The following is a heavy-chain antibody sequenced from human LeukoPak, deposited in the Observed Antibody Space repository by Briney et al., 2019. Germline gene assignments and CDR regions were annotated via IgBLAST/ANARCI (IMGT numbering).Heavy chain of an antibody. Sequence: PSETLSLTCTVSGYSISSGYYWGWIRQPPGKGLEWIGSIYHSGSTYYNPSLKSRVTISVDTSKNQFSLKLSSVTAADTAVYYCARDAPRGVAPAASDYWGQGTLVTVSS. CDR1: GYSISSGYY. V-gene: IGHV4-38-2*02. D-gene: IGHD2-2*01. CDR2: IYHSGST. J-gene: IGHJ4*02. CDR3: ARDAPRGVAPAASDY.